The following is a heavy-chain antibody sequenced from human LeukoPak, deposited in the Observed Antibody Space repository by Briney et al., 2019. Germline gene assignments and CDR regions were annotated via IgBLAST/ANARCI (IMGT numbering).Heavy chain of an antibody. D-gene: IGHD3/OR15-3a*01. V-gene: IGHV5-51*01. CDR2: IFPADSDT. CDR1: GYTFTTYW. CDR3: ARHRTSEEFDP. Sequence: GESLKISCEASGYTFTTYWIAWVRQMPGKGLEWMGVIFPADSDTTYSPSFQGQVTISVDKSIRTAYLQWSSLQASDTAIYYCARHRTSEEFDPWGQGTLVTVSS. J-gene: IGHJ5*02.